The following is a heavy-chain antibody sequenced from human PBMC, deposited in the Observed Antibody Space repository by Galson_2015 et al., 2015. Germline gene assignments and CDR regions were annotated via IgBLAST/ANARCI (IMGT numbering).Heavy chain of an antibody. J-gene: IGHJ4*02. CDR1: GYSFARHW. CDR2: VFPGDSDA. V-gene: IGHV5-51*03. D-gene: IGHD5-18*01. CDR3: ARLERVYSNHHFDF. Sequence: QSGAEVKKPGESLKISCQGSGYSFARHWIGWARQMPGKGPEWMGIVFPGDSDARYSPSFQGQVTPPADNSISTAYLQLNSLKASDTATYYCARLERVYSNHHFDFWGQGTLVIVSS.